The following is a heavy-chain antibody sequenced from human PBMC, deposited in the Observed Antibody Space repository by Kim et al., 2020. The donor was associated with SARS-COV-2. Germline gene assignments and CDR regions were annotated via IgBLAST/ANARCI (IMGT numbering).Heavy chain of an antibody. CDR1: GFTFSSYA. J-gene: IGHJ5*02. CDR2: IYSGGSST. Sequence: AGSLRLSCAASGFTFSSYAMSWVRQAPGKGLEWVSVIYSGGSSTYYADSVKGRFTISRDNSKNTLYLQMNSLRAEDTAVYYCAKGPRGYSYGYGGNWFDPWGQGTLVTVSS. D-gene: IGHD5-18*01. CDR3: AKGPRGYSYGYGGNWFDP. V-gene: IGHV3-23*03.